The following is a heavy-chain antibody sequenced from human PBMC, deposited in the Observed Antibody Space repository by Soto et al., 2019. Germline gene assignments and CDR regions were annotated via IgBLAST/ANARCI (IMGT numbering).Heavy chain of an antibody. Sequence: PSETLSLTCTVSGGSISSGDYYWSWIRQPPGKGLEWIGYIYYSGSTYYNPSLKSRVTISVDTSKNQFSLKLSSVTAADTAVYYCARGRVSFSTRGAFDIWGQGTMVTVS. CDR3: ARGRVSFSTRGAFDI. CDR2: IYYSGST. J-gene: IGHJ3*02. V-gene: IGHV4-30-4*01. CDR1: GGSISSGDYY. D-gene: IGHD3-3*02.